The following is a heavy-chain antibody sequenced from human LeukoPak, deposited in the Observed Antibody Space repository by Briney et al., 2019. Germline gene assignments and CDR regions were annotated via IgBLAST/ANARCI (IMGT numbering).Heavy chain of an antibody. D-gene: IGHD3-10*01. CDR1: GGSISSYY. J-gene: IGHJ4*02. CDR3: ARASADYYGSGSTPFDY. V-gene: IGHV4-59*01. Sequence: SETLSLTCTASGGSISSYYWSWIRQPPGKGLEWIGYIYYSGSTNYNPSLKSRVTISVDTSKNQFSLKLSSVTAADTAVYYCARASADYYGSGSTPFDYWGQGTLVTVSS. CDR2: IYYSGST.